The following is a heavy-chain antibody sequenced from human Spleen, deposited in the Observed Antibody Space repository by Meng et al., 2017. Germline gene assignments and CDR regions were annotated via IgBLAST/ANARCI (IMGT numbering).Heavy chain of an antibody. CDR1: RYTLASDG. CDR3: ATRGNPYLNC. J-gene: IGHJ4*02. V-gene: IGHV1-18*01. CDR2: INRYSGNT. Sequence: QGQLVQSEAEVKKPWAPVKVSCNASRYTLASDGFSWVRQAPGQGLEWMGWINRYSGNTDYAQKFQGRVTMTTDTSTSTAYMELTSLRSDDTAVYYCATRGNPYLNCWGQGTLVTVSS.